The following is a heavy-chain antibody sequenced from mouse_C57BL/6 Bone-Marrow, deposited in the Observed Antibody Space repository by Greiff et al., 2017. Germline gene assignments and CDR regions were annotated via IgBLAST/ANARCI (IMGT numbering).Heavy chain of an antibody. CDR1: GFTFSDFY. CDR2: SRNKANDYTK. V-gene: IGHV7-1*01. Sequence: EVMLVESGGGLVQSGRSLRLSYATSGFTFSDFYMEWVRPAPGKGLEWIAASRNKANDYTKEYSASVKGRYIESRDTSQSILYLQMNALKAEDTAINYCARDGGSDYYGSSPSYFDFWGTGTTLTVSS. CDR3: ARDGGSDYYGSSPSYFDF. J-gene: IGHJ1*03. D-gene: IGHD1-1*01.